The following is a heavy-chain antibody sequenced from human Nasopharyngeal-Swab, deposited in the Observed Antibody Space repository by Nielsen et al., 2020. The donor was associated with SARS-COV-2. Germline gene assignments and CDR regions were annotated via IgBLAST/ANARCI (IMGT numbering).Heavy chain of an antibody. V-gene: IGHV3-74*01. Sequence: WIRQPPGKGLVWVSRINRDGSSTSYADSVKGRFTISRDNAKNTLYLQMNSLRAEDTAVYYCARDVGDYYDSSGTFDYWGQGTLVTVSS. CDR2: INRDGSST. CDR3: ARDVGDYYDSSGTFDY. J-gene: IGHJ4*02. D-gene: IGHD3-22*01.